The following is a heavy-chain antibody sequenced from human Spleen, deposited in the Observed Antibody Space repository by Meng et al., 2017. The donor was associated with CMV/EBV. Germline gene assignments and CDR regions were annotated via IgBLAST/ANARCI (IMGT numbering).Heavy chain of an antibody. CDR3: AKSPTYSSSSGYFDL. V-gene: IGHV3-9*03. Sequence: LSLTCAASEFSFDGYAMHWVRQAPGKGLEYVSGISWNSGNIAYADSVKGRFTISRDNAKNSLYLQMNSLRAEDMALYYCAKSPTYSSSSGYFDLWGRGTLVTVSS. CDR1: EFSFDGYA. CDR2: ISWNSGNI. D-gene: IGHD6-6*01. J-gene: IGHJ2*01.